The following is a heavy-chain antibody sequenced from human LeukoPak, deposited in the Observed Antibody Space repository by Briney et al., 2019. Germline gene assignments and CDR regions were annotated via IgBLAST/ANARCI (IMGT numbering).Heavy chain of an antibody. CDR2: ISSSGSTI. V-gene: IGHV3-48*03. J-gene: IGHJ4*02. Sequence: PGGSLRLSCAASGFTFSSYEMNWVRQAPGKGLEWVSYISSSGSTIYYADSVKGRFTISRDNAKNSLYLQMNSLRAEDTAVYYCAHSGSGSYSPFDDWGQGTLVTVSS. CDR1: GFTFSSYE. CDR3: AHSGSGSYSPFDD. D-gene: IGHD3-10*01.